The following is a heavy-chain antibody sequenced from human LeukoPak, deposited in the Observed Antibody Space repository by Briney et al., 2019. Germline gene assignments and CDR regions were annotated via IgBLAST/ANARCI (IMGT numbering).Heavy chain of an antibody. CDR2: TYYRSKWYN. J-gene: IGHJ4*02. V-gene: IGHV6-1*01. Sequence: PSQTLSLTCAISGDSVSSNSAAWNWIRQSPSRGLEWLGRTYYRSKWYNDYAVSVKSRITINPDTSKNQFSLQLNSVTPEDTAVYYCARAVAAAGSRLYYFDYWGQGTLVTVSS. D-gene: IGHD6-13*01. CDR3: ARAVAAAGSRLYYFDY. CDR1: GDSVSSNSAA.